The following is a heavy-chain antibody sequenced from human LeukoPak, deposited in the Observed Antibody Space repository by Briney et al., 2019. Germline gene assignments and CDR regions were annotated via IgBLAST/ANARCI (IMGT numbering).Heavy chain of an antibody. J-gene: IGHJ4*02. CDR2: INHSGST. CDR3: ARGLYCSSTSCYPVDY. D-gene: IGHD2-2*01. CDR1: GGSFSGYY. Sequence: PSGTLSLTCAVYGGSFSGYYWSWIRQPPGKGLEWIGEINHSGSTNYNPSLKSRVTISVDTSKNQFSLKLSSVTAADTAVYYCARGLYCSSTSCYPVDYWGQGTLVTVSS. V-gene: IGHV4-34*01.